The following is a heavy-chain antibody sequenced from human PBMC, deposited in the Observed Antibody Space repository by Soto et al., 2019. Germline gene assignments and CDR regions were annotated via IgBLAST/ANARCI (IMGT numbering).Heavy chain of an antibody. J-gene: IGHJ5*02. CDR2: IYYSGST. V-gene: IGHV4-30-4*01. CDR1: GGSISSGDYY. Sequence: SETLSLTCTVSGGSISSGDYYWSWIRQPPGKGLEWIGYIYYSGSTYYNPSLKSRVTISVDTSKNQFSLKLSSVTAADTAVYYCAGASGYANNWFDPWGQGTLVTVSS. CDR3: AGASGYANNWFDP. D-gene: IGHD5-12*01.